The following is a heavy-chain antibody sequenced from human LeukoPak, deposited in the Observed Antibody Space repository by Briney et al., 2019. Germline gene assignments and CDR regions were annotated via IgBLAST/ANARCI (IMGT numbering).Heavy chain of an antibody. J-gene: IGHJ3*02. CDR1: GFIFRTYG. D-gene: IGHD1-7*01. V-gene: IGHV3-66*01. Sequence: PGRSLRLSCAASGFIFRTYGMHWVRQAPGKGLEWVSVIYSGGSTYYADSVKGRFSISRDNSKNTLYLQMNSLRAEDTAVYYCARGGIAGTPRGAFDIWGQGTMVAVSS. CDR3: ARGGIAGTPRGAFDI. CDR2: IYSGGST.